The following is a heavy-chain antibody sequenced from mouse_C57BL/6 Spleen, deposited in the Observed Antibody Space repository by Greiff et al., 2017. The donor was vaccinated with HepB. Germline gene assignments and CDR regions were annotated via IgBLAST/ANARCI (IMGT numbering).Heavy chain of an antibody. CDR3: ARSGENAMDY. CDR1: GYTFTSYW. CDR2: IDPSDSYT. Sequence: QVQLQQPGAELVRPGTSVKLSCKASGYTFTSYWMHWVKQRPGQGLEWIGVIDPSDSYTNYNQKFKGKATLTVDTSSSTAYMQRSSLTSEDSAVYYCARSGENAMDYWGQGTSVTVSS. V-gene: IGHV1-59*01. D-gene: IGHD3-2*02. J-gene: IGHJ4*01.